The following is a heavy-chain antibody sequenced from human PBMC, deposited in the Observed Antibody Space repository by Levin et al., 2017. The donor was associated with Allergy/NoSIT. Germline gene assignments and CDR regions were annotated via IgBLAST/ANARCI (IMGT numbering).Heavy chain of an antibody. D-gene: IGHD3-22*01. CDR1: GGSISSSSYY. V-gene: IGHV4-39*01. J-gene: IGHJ3*02. CDR2: IFHSGTT. CDR3: ASHRYYYDSSGVDDAFDI. Sequence: SETLSLTCTVSGGSISSSSYYWGWIRQPPGTGLEWIGSIFHSGTTYYNPSLKSRVTISVDTSKNQFSLKLSSVTAADTAVYYCASHRYYYDSSGVDDAFDIWGQGTMVTVSS.